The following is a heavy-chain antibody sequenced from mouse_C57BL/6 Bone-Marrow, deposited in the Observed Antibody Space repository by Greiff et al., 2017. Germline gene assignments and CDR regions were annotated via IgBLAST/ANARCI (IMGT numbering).Heavy chain of an antibody. CDR2: ISSGGDYI. Sequence: EVKVVESGEGLVKPGGSLKLSCAASGFTFSSYAMSWVRQTPEKRLEWVAYISSGGDYIYYADTVKGRFTISRDNARNTLYLQMSSLKSEDTAMYYCTRDIRLDAMDYWGQGTSVTVSS. V-gene: IGHV5-9-1*02. J-gene: IGHJ4*01. CDR3: TRDIRLDAMDY. D-gene: IGHD1-3*01. CDR1: GFTFSSYA.